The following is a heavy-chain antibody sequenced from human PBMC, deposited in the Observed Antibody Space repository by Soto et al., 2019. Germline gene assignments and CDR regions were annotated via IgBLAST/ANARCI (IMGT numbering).Heavy chain of an antibody. J-gene: IGHJ5*02. CDR2: MNPNSGNT. CDR1: GYTFTSYD. CDR3: ARARSSIADDWFDP. Sequence: ASVKVSCKASGYTFTSYDINWVRQATGQGLEWMGWMNPNSGNTGYAQKFQGRVTMTRNTSISTAYMELSSLRSEDTAVYHCARARSSIADDWFDPWGQGTLVTVSS. D-gene: IGHD6-6*01. V-gene: IGHV1-8*01.